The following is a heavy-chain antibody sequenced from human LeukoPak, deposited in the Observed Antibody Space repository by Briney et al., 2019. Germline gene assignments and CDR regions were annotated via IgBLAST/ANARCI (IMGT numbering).Heavy chain of an antibody. CDR3: ARASNAYYYYYMDV. V-gene: IGHV3-30*02. J-gene: IGHJ6*03. CDR2: IRFDGSNK. Sequence: GGSLRLSCAASGFTFSNSGMHWVRQAPGKGLEWVAFIRFDGSNKYYADSVKGRFTISRDNAKNSLYLQMNSLRAEDTAVYYCARASNAYYYYYMDVWGQGTTVTVSS. CDR1: GFTFSNSG.